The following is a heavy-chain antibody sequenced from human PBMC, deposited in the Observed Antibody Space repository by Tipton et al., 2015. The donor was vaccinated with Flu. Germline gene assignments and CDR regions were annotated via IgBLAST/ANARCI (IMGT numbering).Heavy chain of an antibody. CDR1: GYSFTSYW. V-gene: IGHV5-51*03. Sequence: QLVQSGAAVKKPGESLKISCKGSGYSFTSYWIGWVRQMPGKGLEWMGIIYPGDSDTRYSPSFQGQVTISADKSISTAYLQWSSLKASDTAMYYCAREGGYDSNYYDSSGYPHWGQGTLVTVSS. CDR2: IYPGDSDT. J-gene: IGHJ4*02. CDR3: AREGGYDSNYYDSSGYPH. D-gene: IGHD3-22*01.